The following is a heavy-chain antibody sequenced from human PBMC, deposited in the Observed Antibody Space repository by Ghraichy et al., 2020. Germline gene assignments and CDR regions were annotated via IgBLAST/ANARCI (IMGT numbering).Heavy chain of an antibody. D-gene: IGHD2-15*01. J-gene: IGHJ2*01. CDR3: ARVRLPSFPAWYFDL. CDR1: GYTFTGYA. V-gene: IGHV1-3*01. Sequence: ASVKVSCKPSGYTFTGYAMHWVRQVPGQRLEWMGGINPVNGDTRYSQNFQGRVTISRDTSANTASMELSSLRSEDTAVYYCARVRLPSFPAWYFDLWGRGTLVTVSS. CDR2: INPVNGDT.